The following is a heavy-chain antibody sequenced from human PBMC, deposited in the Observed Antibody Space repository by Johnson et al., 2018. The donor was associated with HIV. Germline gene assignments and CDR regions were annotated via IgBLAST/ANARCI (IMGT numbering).Heavy chain of an antibody. Sequence: MLLVESGGGLVQPGGSLRLSCAASGFTFSSYAMSWDRQAPGKGLEWVSAISSSGGSTYYADSVKGRFTISRDNSKNTLHLQMNSLRAEDTAVYYCANYAGLGAFDIWGQGTMVTVSS. CDR2: ISSSGGST. D-gene: IGHD4-17*01. J-gene: IGHJ3*02. CDR3: ANYAGLGAFDI. CDR1: GFTFSSYA. V-gene: IGHV3-23*04.